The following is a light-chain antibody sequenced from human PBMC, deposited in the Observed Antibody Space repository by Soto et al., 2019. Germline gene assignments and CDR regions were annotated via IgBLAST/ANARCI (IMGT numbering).Light chain of an antibody. J-gene: IGLJ2*01. CDR1: ISNIGTNY. CDR2: RHV. CDR3: ASWYASQSNPV. V-gene: IGLV1-47*01. Sequence: QSVLTQPPSASGTPGQRVTISCSGSISNIGTNYVYWYQQLPGTDPKLLIFRHVQRPSGVPDLFSGPRSGTSASLAISGLRSEDGADYYCASWYASQSNPVFGGGTKVTVL.